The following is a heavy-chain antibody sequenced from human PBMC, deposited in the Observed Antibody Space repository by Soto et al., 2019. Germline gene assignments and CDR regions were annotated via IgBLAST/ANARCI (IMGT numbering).Heavy chain of an antibody. V-gene: IGHV3-23*01. D-gene: IGHD1-26*01. CDR1: GFTFSSYA. CDR3: ARRGSGSYYDY. CDR2: ISGSGGST. J-gene: IGHJ4*02. Sequence: EVQLLESGGGLVQPGGSLRLSCAASGFTFSSYAMRWVRQAPGKGLEWVSAISGSGGSTYYADSVKGRFTISRDNSKNKVYLQMNRLRDEDTAVYYCARRGSGSYYDYWGQGTLVTVSS.